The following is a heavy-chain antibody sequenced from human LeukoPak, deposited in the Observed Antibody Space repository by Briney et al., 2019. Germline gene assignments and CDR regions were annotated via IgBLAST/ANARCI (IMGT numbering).Heavy chain of an antibody. V-gene: IGHV1-46*01. Sequence: ASVKVSCKALGYTFTSNYMHWVRQAPGQGPEWMGVISPSGGSTTYAQKFQGRVTLTRDMSTSTDYLELSSLRSEDTAVYYCASVSPSSYYYYYYMDVWGKGTTVTVSS. CDR3: ASVSPSSYYYYYYMDV. CDR1: GYTFTSNY. J-gene: IGHJ6*03. CDR2: ISPSGGST. D-gene: IGHD2/OR15-2a*01.